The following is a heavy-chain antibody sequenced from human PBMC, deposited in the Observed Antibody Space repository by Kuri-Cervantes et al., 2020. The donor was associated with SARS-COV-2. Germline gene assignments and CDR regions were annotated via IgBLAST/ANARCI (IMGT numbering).Heavy chain of an antibody. CDR2: ISAYNGNT. D-gene: IGHD1-26*01. J-gene: IGHJ3*02. V-gene: IGHV1-18*01. CDR1: GYTFTSYG. Sequence: ASVKVSCKASGYTFTSYGISWVRQAPGQGLEWMGWISAYNGNTNYAQKLQGRVTMTTDTSTSTAYMELRSLRSDDTAVYYRARGEGAAPDLDAFDIWGQGTMVTVSS. CDR3: ARGEGAAPDLDAFDI.